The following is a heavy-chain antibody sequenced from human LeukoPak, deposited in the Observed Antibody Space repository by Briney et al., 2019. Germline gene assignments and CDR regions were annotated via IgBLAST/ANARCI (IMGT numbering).Heavy chain of an antibody. CDR2: INPNSGGT. V-gene: IGHV1-2*02. CDR3: ARDESSSGYYYESAAFDI. J-gene: IGHJ3*02. D-gene: IGHD3-22*01. Sequence: ASVKVSCKASGYTFTGYYMHWVRQAPGQGLEWMGWINPNSGGTNYAQKFQGRVTITADKSTSTAYMELSSLRSGDTAVYYCARDESSSGYYYESAAFDIWGQGTMVTVSS. CDR1: GYTFTGYY.